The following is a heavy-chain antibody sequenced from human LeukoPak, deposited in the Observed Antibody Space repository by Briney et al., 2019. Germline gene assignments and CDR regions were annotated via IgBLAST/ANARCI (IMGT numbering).Heavy chain of an antibody. D-gene: IGHD3-10*01. CDR2: IGTAGDT. J-gene: IGHJ4*02. CDR1: GFTFSSYD. CDR3: ARGSAVRGVITYFDY. V-gene: IGHV3-13*01. Sequence: YPGGSLRLSCAASGFTFSSYDMHWVRQVTGKGLEWVSAIGTAGDTYYPGSVKGRFTISRENAKNSLYLQMNSLRAGDTAVYYCARGSAVRGVITYFDYWGQGTLVTVSS.